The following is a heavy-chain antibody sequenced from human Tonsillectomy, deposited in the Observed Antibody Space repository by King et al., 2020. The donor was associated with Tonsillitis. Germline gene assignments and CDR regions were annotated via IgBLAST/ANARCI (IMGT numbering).Heavy chain of an antibody. CDR1: GFTFSSYA. V-gene: IGHV3-23*01. J-gene: IGHJ3*02. D-gene: IGHD1-1*01. Sequence: EVQLLESGGDLVQPAGSLRLSCAASGFTFSSYAMSWVRQAPGKRLEWVSTKSAGSGRTYYADSVRGRFTIARDNSQNTLYLQMNSLRAEDTAVYYCSRDNWSDAFDIWGQGTMVIVSS. CDR2: KSAGSGRT. CDR3: SRDNWSDAFDI.